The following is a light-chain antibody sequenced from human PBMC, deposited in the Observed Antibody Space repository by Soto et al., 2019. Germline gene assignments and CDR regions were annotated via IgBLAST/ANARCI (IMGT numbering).Light chain of an antibody. V-gene: IGLV2-8*01. CDR1: SSDVGFYNY. CDR3: SSYAGSTFYV. CDR2: EVT. Sequence: QSALTQPPSASGSPGQSVTISCTGTSSDVGFYNYVSWFQQHPGKAPKLMIYEVTKRPSGVPNRFSGSKSGNTASLTVSELQAEDEADYYCSSYAGSTFYVFGTGTKLTVL. J-gene: IGLJ1*01.